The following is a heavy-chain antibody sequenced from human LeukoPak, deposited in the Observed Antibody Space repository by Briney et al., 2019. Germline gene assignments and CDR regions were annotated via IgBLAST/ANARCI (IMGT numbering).Heavy chain of an antibody. D-gene: IGHD2-2*01. CDR2: ISSSSSYI. Sequence: GGSLRLSCAASGFTFSSYSMNWVRQAPGKGLEWVSSISSSSSYIYYADSVKGRFTISRDNAKNSLYLQMNSLRAEDTAVYYCARDKIPAGPLGAFDIWGQGTMVTVSS. J-gene: IGHJ3*02. V-gene: IGHV3-21*01. CDR1: GFTFSSYS. CDR3: ARDKIPAGPLGAFDI.